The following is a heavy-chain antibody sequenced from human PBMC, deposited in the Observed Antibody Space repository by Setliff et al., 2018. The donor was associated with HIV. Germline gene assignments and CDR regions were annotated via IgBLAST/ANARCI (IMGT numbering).Heavy chain of an antibody. CDR3: ARHICGTTACYAVDV. CDR1: GDSITGRW. CDR2: IYHNGFA. V-gene: IGHV4-59*11. D-gene: IGHD2-2*01. J-gene: IGHJ3*01. Sequence: PSETLSLTCTVYGDSITGRWLSWIRQPPGKGLEWTGNIYHNGFANYNPSLKSRLTISVDTSKNQVSLTLSSVTPADTAVYYCARHICGTTACYAVDVWGPGTMVTVSS.